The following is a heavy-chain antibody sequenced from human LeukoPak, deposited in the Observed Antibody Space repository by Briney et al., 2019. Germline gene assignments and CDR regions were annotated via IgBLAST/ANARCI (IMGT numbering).Heavy chain of an antibody. CDR3: ARWRVGLDV. J-gene: IGHJ6*02. Sequence: ASVKVSCKVSGYAITNFDINWVRQATGQGPEWMGWMNPNSGSTGFAQKFQGRVTMTRNTSISTAYLEITALRPEDTAVCYCARWRVGLDVWGQGTTVTVSS. V-gene: IGHV1-8*01. D-gene: IGHD3-3*01. CDR1: GYAITNFD. CDR2: MNPNSGST.